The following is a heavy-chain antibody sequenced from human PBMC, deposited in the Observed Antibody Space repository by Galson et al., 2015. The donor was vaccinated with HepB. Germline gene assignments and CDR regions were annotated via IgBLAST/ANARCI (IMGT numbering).Heavy chain of an antibody. CDR3: ARALYYDFWSGYYIGGHYYYYYMDV. J-gene: IGHJ6*03. CDR1: GYAFTSYD. D-gene: IGHD3-3*01. CDR2: MNPNSGNT. Sequence: SVKVSCKASGYAFTSYDINWVRQATGQGLEWMGWMNPNSGNTGYAQKFQGRVTMTRNTSISTAYMELSSLRSEDTAVYYCARALYYDFWSGYYIGGHYYYYYMDVWGKGTTVTVSS. V-gene: IGHV1-8*01.